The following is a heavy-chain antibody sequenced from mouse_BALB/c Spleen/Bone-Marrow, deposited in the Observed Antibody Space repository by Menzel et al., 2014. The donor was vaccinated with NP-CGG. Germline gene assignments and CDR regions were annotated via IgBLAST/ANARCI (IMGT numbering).Heavy chain of an antibody. Sequence: EVQLVESGAEVVKPGASVKLSCTASGFNIKDTYMRWVKQRPEQGLEWIGRIDPANGNTKYDPKFQGKTTITADTSSNTAYLQLSSLTSEDTAVYYCARYDYGVYFDYWGQGTTLTVSS. CDR2: IDPANGNT. CDR1: GFNIKDTY. D-gene: IGHD2-4*01. J-gene: IGHJ2*01. V-gene: IGHV14-3*02. CDR3: ARYDYGVYFDY.